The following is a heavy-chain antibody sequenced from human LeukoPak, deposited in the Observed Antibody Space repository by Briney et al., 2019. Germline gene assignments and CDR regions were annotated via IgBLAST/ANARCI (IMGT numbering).Heavy chain of an antibody. V-gene: IGHV3-23*01. D-gene: IGHD2-21*02. J-gene: IGHJ4*02. Sequence: GGSLRLSCAASGVSFSSYAMTWVRQAPGKGLEWVSSISGDGANTYYADSVKGRFTISRDNSKNTLYLQMNSLRAEDTAVYYCAKYCGGDCYGFDYWGQGTLVTVSS. CDR1: GVSFSSYA. CDR3: AKYCGGDCYGFDY. CDR2: ISGDGANT.